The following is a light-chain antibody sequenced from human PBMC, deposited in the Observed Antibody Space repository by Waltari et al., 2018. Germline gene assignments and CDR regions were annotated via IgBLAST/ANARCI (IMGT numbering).Light chain of an antibody. Sequence: DIQVTQSQSSLSASVGDRVNITCRPSQSVENYLNWYQQKPGKAPKLLIYGASSLQSGVPSRVSGSGSGTDFTLTIRNLQPEDCATYYCQQSFSTPLTFGGGTKVEIK. J-gene: IGKJ4*01. V-gene: IGKV1-39*01. CDR1: QSVENY. CDR3: QQSFSTPLT. CDR2: GAS.